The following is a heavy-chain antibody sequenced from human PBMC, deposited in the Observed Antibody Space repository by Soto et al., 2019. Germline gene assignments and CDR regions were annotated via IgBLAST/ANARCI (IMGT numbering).Heavy chain of an antibody. CDR3: ASGEGQNGHDTRFDH. Sequence: QMHLVESGGGLVQPAMSLRLSCAVSGVTFTNHGIHWVRQAPGNGLEWVADISYNGIDKWYVDSVKGRFTISRDNFGDKAYLQMNGLRPEDTAVYYCASGEGQNGHDTRFDHWGQGTLVTVSS. V-gene: IGHV3-30*03. CDR2: ISYNGIDK. J-gene: IGHJ4*02. CDR1: GVTFTNHG. D-gene: IGHD5-12*01.